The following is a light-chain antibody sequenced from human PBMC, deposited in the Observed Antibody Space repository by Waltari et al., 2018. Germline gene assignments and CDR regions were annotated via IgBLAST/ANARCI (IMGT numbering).Light chain of an antibody. J-gene: IGLJ1*01. Sequence: CRTREKTRRAPALVIYQVSKRASGCPDRLSGSNSGNTTTLAISGTQAMDEADYYCQAWDSSTYVVGTGTKVTVL. V-gene: IGLV3-1*01. CDR3: QAWDSSTYV. CDR2: QVS.